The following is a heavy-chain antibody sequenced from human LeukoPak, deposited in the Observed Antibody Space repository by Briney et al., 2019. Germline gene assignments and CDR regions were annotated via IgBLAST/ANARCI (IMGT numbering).Heavy chain of an antibody. Sequence: GGSLRLSCAASGFTVSSNYMSWVRQAPGKGLEWVSVINSGGSTYYADSVKGRFTISRDNSKNTLYLQMNSLRAEDTAVYYCARSYCGGDCRFDYWGQGTLVTVSS. V-gene: IGHV3-53*01. CDR3: ARSYCGGDCRFDY. D-gene: IGHD2-21*02. CDR1: GFTVSSNY. CDR2: INSGGST. J-gene: IGHJ4*02.